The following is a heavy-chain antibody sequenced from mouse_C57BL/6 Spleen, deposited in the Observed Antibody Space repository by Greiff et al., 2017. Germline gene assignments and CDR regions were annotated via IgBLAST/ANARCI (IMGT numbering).Heavy chain of an antibody. J-gene: IGHJ2*01. D-gene: IGHD1-1*01. CDR3: ARGGYYYGSSWDFDY. CDR2: ISSGSSTI. Sequence: EVKLMESGGGLVKPGGSLKLSCAASGFTFSDYGMHWVRQAPEKGLEWVAYISSGSSTIYYADTVKGRFTISRDNAKNTLFLQMTSLRSEDTAMYYCARGGYYYGSSWDFDYWGQGTTLTVSS. V-gene: IGHV5-17*01. CDR1: GFTFSDYG.